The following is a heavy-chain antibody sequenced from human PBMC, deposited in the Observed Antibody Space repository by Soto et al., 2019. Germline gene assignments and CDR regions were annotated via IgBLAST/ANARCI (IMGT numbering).Heavy chain of an antibody. CDR3: TTDIVGATLYYYGMDV. J-gene: IGHJ6*02. CDR1: GFTFSNAW. V-gene: IGHV3-15*01. Sequence: SGGSLRLSCAASGFTFSNAWMSWVRQAPGKGLEWVGRIKSKTDGGTTDYAAPVKGRFTISRDDSKNTLYLQMNSLKTEDTAVYYCTTDIVGATLYYYGMDVWGQGTTVTVYS. D-gene: IGHD1-26*01. CDR2: IKSKTDGGTT.